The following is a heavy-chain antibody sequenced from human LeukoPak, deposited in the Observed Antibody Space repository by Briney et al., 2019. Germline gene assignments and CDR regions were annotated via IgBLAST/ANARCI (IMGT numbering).Heavy chain of an antibody. CDR3: ATLGNSGYGVDY. Sequence: ASVKISRKVSGYTLTDYYMHWVQKAPGKGLEWMGVVDPKDGETKYAEKFQGRVIMTADTSTDTAYMELSSLRSEDTAVYYCATLGNSGYGVDYWGQGTLVTVSS. V-gene: IGHV1-69-2*01. CDR2: VDPKDGET. J-gene: IGHJ4*02. D-gene: IGHD5-12*01. CDR1: GYTLTDYY.